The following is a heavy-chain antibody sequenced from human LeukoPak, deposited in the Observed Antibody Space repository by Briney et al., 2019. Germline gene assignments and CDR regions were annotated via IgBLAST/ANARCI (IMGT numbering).Heavy chain of an antibody. J-gene: IGHJ5*02. D-gene: IGHD3-22*01. Sequence: GGSLRLSCAASGFPFSDYYMNWIRLVPGKGLEWISYISGIAGTTYYADSVQGRFTISRDNAKNLLYLQMNSLRAEETGVYYCARHTNYYDRKTYYNPSGGNWFDPWGQGTLVTVSS. CDR3: ARHTNYYDRKTYYNPSGGNWFDP. V-gene: IGHV3-11*04. CDR2: ISGIAGTT. CDR1: GFPFSDYY.